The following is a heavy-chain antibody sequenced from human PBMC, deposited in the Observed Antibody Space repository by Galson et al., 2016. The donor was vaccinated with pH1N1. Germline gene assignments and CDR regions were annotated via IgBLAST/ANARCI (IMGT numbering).Heavy chain of an antibody. D-gene: IGHD6-13*01. V-gene: IGHV4-30-4*08. J-gene: IGHJ1*01. CDR3: ARGAAAGGTQYFQH. CDR1: GGSISSGDYY. Sequence: LSLTCTVSGGSISSGDYYWTWIRQPPGKGLEWVGYIFYSGSTYYNPSLKSRVTTSLDTSTNQFSLKLSSVTAADTAVYYCARGAAAGGTQYFQHRGQGTLVTVSS. CDR2: IFYSGST.